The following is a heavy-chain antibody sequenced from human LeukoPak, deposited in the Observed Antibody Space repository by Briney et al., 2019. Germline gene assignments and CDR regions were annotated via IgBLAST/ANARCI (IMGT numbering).Heavy chain of an antibody. J-gene: IGHJ4*02. Sequence: GASVKVSCKASGYTFSSYGISWVRQAPGQGPEWMGWISVVTGNTEYPQKAHLQGRVTMTRDTSTNTAYMELSSLRSEDTAVYYCARGGGSYYDSSGYRGWGQGTLVTVSS. CDR3: ARGGGSYYDSSGYRG. D-gene: IGHD3-22*01. CDR1: GYTFSSYG. V-gene: IGHV1-18*01. CDR2: ISVVTGNT.